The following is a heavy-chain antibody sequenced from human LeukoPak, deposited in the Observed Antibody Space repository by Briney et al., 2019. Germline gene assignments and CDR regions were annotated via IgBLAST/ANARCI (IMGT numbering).Heavy chain of an antibody. CDR3: ARDYAGLGAFDI. D-gene: IGHD3-10*01. J-gene: IGHJ3*02. CDR1: GFTFSSYA. V-gene: IGHV3-30-3*01. Sequence: PGRSLRLSCAASGFTFSSYAMHWVRQAPGKGLEWVAFISFDGSNKYYADSVKGRFTISRDNSKNTLYLQMNSLGAEDTAVYYCARDYAGLGAFDIWGQGTMVTVSS. CDR2: ISFDGSNK.